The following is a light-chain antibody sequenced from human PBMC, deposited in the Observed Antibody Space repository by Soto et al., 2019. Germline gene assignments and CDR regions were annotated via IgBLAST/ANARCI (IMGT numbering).Light chain of an antibody. J-gene: IGLJ1*01. Sequence: QSVLTQPASVSVFPGQSITISCPGTRRFVGSYRLVSCYQQHPGKAPKLMIYEGSKLPLGFSNRFSGSKSGNTCSLRIFGLQAEDEAYYYCCSYAGSSTFQVANVTNATV. V-gene: IGLV2-23*03. CDR3: CSYAGSSTFQ. CDR2: EGS. CDR1: RRFVGSYRL.